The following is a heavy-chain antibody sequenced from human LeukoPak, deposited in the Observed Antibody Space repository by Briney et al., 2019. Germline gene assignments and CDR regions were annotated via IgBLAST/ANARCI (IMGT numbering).Heavy chain of an antibody. CDR3: ARDAWGAVAATLDV. V-gene: IGHV3-74*01. J-gene: IGHJ6*02. CDR2: IKSDGSST. D-gene: IGHD6-19*01. CDR1: GFTFSSYW. Sequence: PGGSLRLSCAASGFTFSSYWMHWVRQAPGKGLVWVSRIKSDGSSTSYADSVKGRFTISRDNAKNTLYLQMSSLRGEDTAVYYCARDAWGAVAATLDVWGQGTTVTVSS.